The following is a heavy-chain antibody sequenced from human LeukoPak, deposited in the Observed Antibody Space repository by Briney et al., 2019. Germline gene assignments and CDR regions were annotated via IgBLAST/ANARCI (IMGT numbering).Heavy chain of an antibody. Sequence: SETLSLTCTVSGGSISSYYWSWIRQPSGKGLEWIGYIYYSGSTNYNPSLKSRVTISVDTSKNQFSLKLSSVTAADTAVYYCARRSWLQTENAFDIWGQGTMVTVSS. CDR3: ARRSWLQTENAFDI. CDR2: IYYSGST. V-gene: IGHV4-59*08. D-gene: IGHD5-24*01. CDR1: GGSISSYY. J-gene: IGHJ3*02.